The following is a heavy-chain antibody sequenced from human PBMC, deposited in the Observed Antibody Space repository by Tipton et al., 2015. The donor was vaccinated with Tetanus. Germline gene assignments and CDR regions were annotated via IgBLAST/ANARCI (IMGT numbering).Heavy chain of an antibody. CDR3: ASAPYSSGWFPWFDP. D-gene: IGHD6-19*01. J-gene: IGHJ5*02. CDR2: IYYSGST. CDR1: GGSISSGGYY. V-gene: IGHV4-31*03. Sequence: TLSLTCTVSGGSISSGGYYWSWIRQHPGKGLEWIGYIYYSGSTYYNPSLKSRVTISVDTSKNQFSLKLSSVTAADTAVYYCASAPYSSGWFPWFDPWGQGTLVTVSS.